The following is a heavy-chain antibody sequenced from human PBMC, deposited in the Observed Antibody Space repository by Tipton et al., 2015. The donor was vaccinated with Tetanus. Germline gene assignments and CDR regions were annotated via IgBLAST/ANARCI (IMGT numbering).Heavy chain of an antibody. J-gene: IGHJ3*02. CDR1: GGSLSTYH. CDR2: VYYSGTT. D-gene: IGHD2-15*01. V-gene: IGHV4-59*01. Sequence: GLVKPSETLSLSCTVSGGSLSTYHWNWIRHLPGKGLEWLGRVYYSGTTNYNPSLNSRATISVDTSRNQFSLKLTSVTAADTAVYYCAGWELLNWNAFDIWGQGTGVTVSA. CDR3: AGWELLNWNAFDI.